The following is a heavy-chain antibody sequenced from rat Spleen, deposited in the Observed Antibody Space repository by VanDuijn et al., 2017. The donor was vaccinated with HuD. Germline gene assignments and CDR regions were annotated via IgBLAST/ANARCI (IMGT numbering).Heavy chain of an antibody. J-gene: IGHJ1*01. CDR2: ISYDASST. CDR3: ARAGYLRDWYFDF. D-gene: IGHD2-2*01. CDR1: GFTFTDFF. Sequence: EVQLVESGGGLVQPGRSLKLSCAASGFTFTDFFMAWVRQAPTKGLEWVATISYDASSTYYRDSVKGRFTISRDNAKSTLYLQMDSLRSEDTATYYCARAGYLRDWYFDFWGPGTMVTVSS. V-gene: IGHV5-29*01.